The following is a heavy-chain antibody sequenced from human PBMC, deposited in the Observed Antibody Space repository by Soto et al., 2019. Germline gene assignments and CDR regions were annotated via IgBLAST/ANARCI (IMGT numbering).Heavy chain of an antibody. J-gene: IGHJ6*02. Sequence: GESLKISCKGSGYSFTSYWISWVRQMPGKGLEWMGRIDPSDSYTSYSPSFQGHVTISADKSISTAYLQWSSLKASDTAMYYCARRGAAAGTYYYYGMDVWGQGTTVTVSS. V-gene: IGHV5-10-1*01. CDR1: GYSFTSYW. D-gene: IGHD6-13*01. CDR3: ARRGAAAGTYYYYGMDV. CDR2: IDPSDSYT.